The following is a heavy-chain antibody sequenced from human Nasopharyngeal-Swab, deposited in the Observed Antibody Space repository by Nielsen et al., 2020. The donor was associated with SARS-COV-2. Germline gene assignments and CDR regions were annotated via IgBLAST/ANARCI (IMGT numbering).Heavy chain of an antibody. V-gene: IGHV3-33*08. Sequence: GESLKISCAASGFTFSSYAMHWVRQAPGKGLEWVAVIWYDGSNKYYADSVKGRFTISRDNSKNTLYLQMNSLRAEDTAVYYCARSGQWLVQDYWGQGTLVTVSS. CDR3: ARSGQWLVQDY. J-gene: IGHJ4*02. CDR2: IWYDGSNK. D-gene: IGHD6-19*01. CDR1: GFTFSSYA.